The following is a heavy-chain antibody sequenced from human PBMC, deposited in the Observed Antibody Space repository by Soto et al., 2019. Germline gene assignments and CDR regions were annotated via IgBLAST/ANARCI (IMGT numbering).Heavy chain of an antibody. CDR3: ARDRGWITGTRGWFDP. J-gene: IGHJ5*02. CDR2: IIPIFGTA. Sequence: QVQLVQSGAEVQKPGSSVKVSCKASGGTFSSYAISWVRQAPGQGLEWMGGIIPIFGTANYAQKFQGRVTITADESTSTDYMELRSLRSEDTAVYYCARDRGWITGTRGWFDPWGQGTLVTVSS. CDR1: GGTFSSYA. V-gene: IGHV1-69*01. D-gene: IGHD1-7*01.